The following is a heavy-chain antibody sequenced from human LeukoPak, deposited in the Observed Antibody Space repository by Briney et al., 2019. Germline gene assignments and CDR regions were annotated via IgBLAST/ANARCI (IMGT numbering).Heavy chain of an antibody. D-gene: IGHD6-13*01. CDR1: GGSISSSSYY. Sequence: PSETLSLTCTVSGGSISSSSYYWGWIRQPPGKGLEWIVSICYSGSTYYNPSLKSRVTISVDTSKNQFSLKLSSVTAADTAVYYCARRYSSSWYPFDYWGQGTLVTVSS. CDR2: ICYSGST. J-gene: IGHJ4*02. CDR3: ARRYSSSWYPFDY. V-gene: IGHV4-39*01.